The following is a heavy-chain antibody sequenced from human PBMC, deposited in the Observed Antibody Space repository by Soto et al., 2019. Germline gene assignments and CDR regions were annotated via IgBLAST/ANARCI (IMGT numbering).Heavy chain of an antibody. Sequence: QVQLQESGPGLVKPSETLSLTCTVSGDSISSYYWIWIRQPPKKGLEWIGYINYSGSTNYNPSLNGRVTISKDTSKNQFSLKLTSVTATDTAVYYCARQGSARGWIDPWGQGTLVIVSS. CDR3: ARQGSARGWIDP. J-gene: IGHJ5*02. CDR1: GDSISSYY. CDR2: INYSGST. V-gene: IGHV4-59*08.